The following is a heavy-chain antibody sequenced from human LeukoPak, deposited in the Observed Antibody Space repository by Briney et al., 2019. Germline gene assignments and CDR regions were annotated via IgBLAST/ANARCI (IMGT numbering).Heavy chain of an antibody. J-gene: IGHJ5*02. Sequence: GGSLRLSCAASGFTFSSYAMSWVRQAPGKGLERVSAISGSGGSTYYADSVKGRFTISRDNSKNTLYLQMNSLRAEDTAVYYCAKCHTSWFGEIAHWGQGTLVTVSS. CDR2: ISGSGGST. CDR3: AKCHTSWFGEIAH. CDR1: GFTFSSYA. V-gene: IGHV3-23*01. D-gene: IGHD3-10*01.